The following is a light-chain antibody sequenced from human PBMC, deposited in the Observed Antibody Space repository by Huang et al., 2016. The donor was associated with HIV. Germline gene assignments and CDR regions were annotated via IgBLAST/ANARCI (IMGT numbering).Light chain of an antibody. CDR3: QQSYSTPLT. CDR1: QRISNN. CDR2: VVS. Sequence: DIQMTQSPSSLSASVGDRVTITCRASQRISNNLNCYQQKPGKAPNLLIYVVSSLQSGVPSRFSGSGSGTDFTLTISSLQPEDFATYYCQQSYSTPLTFGPGTKVDIK. J-gene: IGKJ3*01. V-gene: IGKV1-39*01.